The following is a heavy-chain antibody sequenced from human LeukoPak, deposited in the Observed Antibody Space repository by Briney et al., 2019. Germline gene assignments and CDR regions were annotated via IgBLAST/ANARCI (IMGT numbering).Heavy chain of an antibody. CDR1: GYTFTGYY. CDR3: ASLGFIVGATDY. J-gene: IGHJ4*02. V-gene: IGHV1-2*02. Sequence: ASVKVSCKASGYTFTGYYMHWVRQAPGQGLEWMGWINPNSGGTNYAQKFQGRVTMTRDTSISTAYMELSSLRSEDTAVYYCASLGFIVGATDYWGQGTLVTVSS. CDR2: INPNSGGT. D-gene: IGHD1-26*01.